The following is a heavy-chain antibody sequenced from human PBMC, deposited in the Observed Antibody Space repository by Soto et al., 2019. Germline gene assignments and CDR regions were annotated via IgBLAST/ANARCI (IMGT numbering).Heavy chain of an antibody. J-gene: IGHJ4*02. V-gene: IGHV1-8*01. CDR2: MNPNNGNA. D-gene: IGHD1-1*01. CDR3: ARGITGISHPYHFDL. CDR1: GFTFITYD. Sequence: ASVKVSCKASGFTFITYDFSWVRQAAGQGLEWMGWMNPNNGNAGFAQKFRGRINMTRNTSISTAYLELSSLRSDDSAVYFCARGITGISHPYHFDLWGQGTLVTVSS.